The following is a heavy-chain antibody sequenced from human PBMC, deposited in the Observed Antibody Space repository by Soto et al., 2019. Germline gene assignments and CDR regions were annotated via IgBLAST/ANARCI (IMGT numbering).Heavy chain of an antibody. J-gene: IGHJ5*02. CDR1: GFSLSTSGMR. V-gene: IGHV2-70*04. CDR3: ARDRGFWSGYNSDRLYNWFDP. CDR2: IDWDYDK. Sequence: SGPTLVNPTQTLTLTCTFSGFSLSTSGMRVSWIRQPPGKALEWLARIDWDYDKFYSTSLKTRLTISKDTSKNQVVLTMTNMDPVDTATYYCARDRGFWSGYNSDRLYNWFDPWGQGTLVTVSS. D-gene: IGHD3-3*01.